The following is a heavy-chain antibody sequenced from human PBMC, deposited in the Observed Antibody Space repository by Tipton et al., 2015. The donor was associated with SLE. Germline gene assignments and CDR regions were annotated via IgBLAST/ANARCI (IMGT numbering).Heavy chain of an antibody. V-gene: IGHV1-46*01. Sequence: QSGAEVKKPGASVKVSCKASGYTFTSYYMHWVRQAPGQGLEWMGIINPSGGSTSYAQKFQGRVTMTRDTSTSTVYMELSSLRSEDPAVYYCARDRAPAGTARRSDAFDTWGQGTMSPASS. CDR2: INPSGGST. CDR1: GYTFTSYY. CDR3: ARDRAPAGTARRSDAFDT. D-gene: IGHD1-7*01. J-gene: IGHJ3*02.